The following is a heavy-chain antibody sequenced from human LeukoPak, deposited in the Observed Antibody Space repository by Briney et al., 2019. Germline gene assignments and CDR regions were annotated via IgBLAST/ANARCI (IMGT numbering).Heavy chain of an antibody. D-gene: IGHD3-10*01. CDR3: ARDGDGDV. CDR2: INTDTGRP. J-gene: IGHJ6*04. CDR1: GFTFTSYA. Sequence: GASVKVSRKASGFTFTSYALNWVRQAPGQGLEWMGWINTDTGRPTYAQGFTGRFVFSLDTSVTTAYLQISSLRPEDTAVYYCARDGDGDVWGNGTTVTVSS. V-gene: IGHV7-4-1*02.